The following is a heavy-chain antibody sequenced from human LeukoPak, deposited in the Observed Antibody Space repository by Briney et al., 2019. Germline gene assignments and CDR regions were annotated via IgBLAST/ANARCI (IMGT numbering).Heavy chain of an antibody. CDR3: AREFVKWLDGGYYFDY. CDR2: IYTSGST. J-gene: IGHJ4*02. Sequence: SQTLSLTCTASGVSISSGSYYWSWLRQPAGKGLEWIGRIYTSGSTNYNPSLKSRVTISVDTSKNQFSQKLSSVTAADTAVYYCAREFVKWLDGGYYFDYWGQGTLFTVSS. D-gene: IGHD6-19*01. CDR1: GVSISSGSYY. V-gene: IGHV4-61*02.